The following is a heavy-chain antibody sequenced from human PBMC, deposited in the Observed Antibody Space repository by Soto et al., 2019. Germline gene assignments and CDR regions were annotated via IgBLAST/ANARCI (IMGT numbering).Heavy chain of an antibody. J-gene: IGHJ3*01. CDR1: GLTFSNAW. D-gene: IGHD3-10*01. CDR2: IKSKTDGGTT. Sequence: EVQLVESGGDLVQPGGSLRLSCAASGLTFSNAWMNWVRQAPGRGLEWVGRIKSKTDGGTTDYAGPVKDRFTISRDDSKNTVYLQMNNLKIENTAVYVCTTSLGGSGFRGAFDLWGQGTMVTVSS. CDR3: TTSLGGSGFRGAFDL. V-gene: IGHV3-15*07.